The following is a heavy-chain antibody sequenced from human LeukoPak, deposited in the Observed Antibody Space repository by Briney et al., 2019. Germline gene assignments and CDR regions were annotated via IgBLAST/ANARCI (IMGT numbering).Heavy chain of an antibody. D-gene: IGHD2-21*02. CDR2: IDYNGYT. CDR3: ARLAKCDGDCYSFDF. Sequence: PSETLSLTCAVSGDSISGHPWSWIRQPPGKGLDYIGFIDYNGYTNYNLSLKSRVTISADTSKNQLSLNLNSVTSADAAVYYCARLAKCDGDCYSFDFWGQGILVAVSS. J-gene: IGHJ4*02. CDR1: GDSISGHP. V-gene: IGHV4-59*11.